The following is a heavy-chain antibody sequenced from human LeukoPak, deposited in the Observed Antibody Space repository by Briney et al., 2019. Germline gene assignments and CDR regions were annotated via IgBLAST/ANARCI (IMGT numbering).Heavy chain of an antibody. CDR1: SYSINSGYY. D-gene: IGHD1-26*01. Sequence: SETLSLTCVVSSYSINSGYYWGWIRQPPGKGLERIGNIYRSGSTNYNPSLKSRVTISVDTSKNQFSLKLGSVTAADTAVYYCAREEALGSGSFDYWGQGTLVTVSS. V-gene: IGHV4-38-2*02. CDR3: AREEALGSGSFDY. J-gene: IGHJ4*02. CDR2: IYRSGST.